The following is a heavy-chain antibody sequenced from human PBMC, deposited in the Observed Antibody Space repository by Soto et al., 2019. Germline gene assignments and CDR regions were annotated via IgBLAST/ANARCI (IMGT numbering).Heavy chain of an antibody. CDR3: ARVFGHGDYFDY. V-gene: IGHV4-38-2*02. D-gene: IGHD4-17*01. CDR1: GYSVSSGSY. Sequence: SETLSLTCNVSGYSVSSGSYWGWIRQPPGKGPEWIASVYHGGTTFYNPSLKSRVGISVDTIKNQVSLILTSVTAADTAVYYCARVFGHGDYFDYWGKGTLVTVSS. CDR2: VYHGGTT. J-gene: IGHJ4*02.